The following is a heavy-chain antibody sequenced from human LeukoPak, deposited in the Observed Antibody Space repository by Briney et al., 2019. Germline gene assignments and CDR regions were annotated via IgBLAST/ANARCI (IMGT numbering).Heavy chain of an antibody. V-gene: IGHV1-8*01. J-gene: IGHJ5*02. Sequence: GASVKVSCKASGYTFTSYDINWVRQATGQGLEWMGWMNPNSGNTGYAQKFQGRVTMTRNTSISTAYMELSSLRSEDTAVYYCARRSRMVRGVMVLDWFDPWGQGTLVTVSS. CDR1: GYTFTSYD. D-gene: IGHD3-10*01. CDR3: ARRSRMVRGVMVLDWFDP. CDR2: MNPNSGNT.